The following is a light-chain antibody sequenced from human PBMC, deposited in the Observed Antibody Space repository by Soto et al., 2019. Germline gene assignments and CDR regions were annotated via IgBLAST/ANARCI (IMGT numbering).Light chain of an antibody. V-gene: IGLV2-14*01. CDR2: DVS. CDR1: SSDVGAYNS. Sequence: QSALTQPASVSGSPGQSITISCTGTSSDVGAYNSVSWYQQHPGKAPKLIIYDVSTRPSGISDRFSGSKSGNTASLTIPGLQAEDESDYYCSSYTTSVTYVFGTGTKLTVL. J-gene: IGLJ1*01. CDR3: SSYTTSVTYV.